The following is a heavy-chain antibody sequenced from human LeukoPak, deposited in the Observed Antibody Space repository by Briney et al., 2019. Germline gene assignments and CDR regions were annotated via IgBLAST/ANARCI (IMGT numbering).Heavy chain of an antibody. J-gene: IGHJ4*02. CDR2: IYTSGST. CDR3: ASGQAYYDSSGYYYVGAYFDH. Sequence: SQTLSLTCTVSGGSISSGSYYWSWIRQPAGKGLEWIGRIYTSGSTNYNPSLKSRVTISVDTSKNQFSLKLSSVTAADTAVYYCASGQAYYDSSGYYYVGAYFDHWGQGTLVTVSS. D-gene: IGHD3-22*01. CDR1: GGSISSGSYY. V-gene: IGHV4-61*02.